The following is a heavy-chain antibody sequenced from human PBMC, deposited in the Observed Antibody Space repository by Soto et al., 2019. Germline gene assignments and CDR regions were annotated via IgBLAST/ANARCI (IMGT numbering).Heavy chain of an antibody. CDR1: GYTFTSYG. V-gene: IGHV1-18*01. CDR2: IGAYNGNT. CDR3: ARSGCSGGSCYSYYFDD. J-gene: IGHJ4*02. D-gene: IGHD2-15*01. Sequence: ASVKVSCKASGYTFTSYGISWVRQAPGQGLEWMGWIGAYNGNTNYAQKLQGRVTMTTDTSTSTAYMELRSLRSDDTAVYYCARSGCSGGSCYSYYFDDWGQGTLVTVSS.